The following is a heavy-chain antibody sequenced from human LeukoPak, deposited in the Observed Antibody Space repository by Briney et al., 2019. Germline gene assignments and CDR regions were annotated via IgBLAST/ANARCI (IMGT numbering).Heavy chain of an antibody. V-gene: IGHV4-61*02. D-gene: IGHD5-18*01. Sequence: PSETLSLTCTVSGGSISSGSYYWSWIRQPAGKGLEWIGRIYTSGSTNYNPSLKSRVTMSVDTSKNQFSLKLSSVTAADTAVYYCAREGYSYGYYYYYYMDVWGKGTTVTISS. J-gene: IGHJ6*03. CDR2: IYTSGST. CDR1: GGSISSGSYY. CDR3: AREGYSYGYYYYYYMDV.